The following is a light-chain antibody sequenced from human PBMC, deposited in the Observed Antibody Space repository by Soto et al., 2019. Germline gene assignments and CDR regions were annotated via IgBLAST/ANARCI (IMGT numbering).Light chain of an antibody. CDR2: EVS. CDR3: SSYTSSSTYV. CDR1: SSDVGSYNR. Sequence: QSALTQPPSVSGSPGQSVTISCTGTSSDVGSYNRVSWYQQPPGTAPKLMIYEVSNRPSGVPDRFSGSKSGNTASLIISRLQAEDEADYYCSSYTSSSTYVFGTGTKVTVL. V-gene: IGLV2-18*02. J-gene: IGLJ1*01.